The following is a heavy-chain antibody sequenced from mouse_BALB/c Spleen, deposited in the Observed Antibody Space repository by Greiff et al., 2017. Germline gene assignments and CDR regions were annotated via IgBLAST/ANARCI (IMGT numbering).Heavy chain of an antibody. CDR1: GFTFNTNA. J-gene: IGHJ3*01. CDR2: IRSKSNNYAT. Sequence: EAGGGLVQPKGSLKLSCAASGFTFNTNAMNWVRQAPGKGLEWVARIRSKSNNYATYYADSVKDRFTISRDDSQSMLYLQMNNLKTEDTAMYYCVRADYYRYAWFAYWGQGTLVTVSA. D-gene: IGHD2-14*01. CDR3: VRADYYRYAWFAY. V-gene: IGHV10S3*01.